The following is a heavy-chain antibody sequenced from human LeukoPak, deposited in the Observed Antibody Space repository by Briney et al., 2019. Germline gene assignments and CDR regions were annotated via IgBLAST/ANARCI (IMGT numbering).Heavy chain of an antibody. D-gene: IGHD6-19*01. CDR1: GFTFRSYA. CDR3: AKTTAGYSSGRYPGWPIDY. J-gene: IGHJ4*02. Sequence: GGSLRLSCAASGFTFRSYAIHWVRQAPGKGLEWVSGISGSGGDTYFADSVKGRFTISRDNSKNTVFLQMDSLRAEDTAVYYCAKTTAGYSSGRYPGWPIDYWGQGTLVTVSS. V-gene: IGHV3-23*01. CDR2: ISGSGGDT.